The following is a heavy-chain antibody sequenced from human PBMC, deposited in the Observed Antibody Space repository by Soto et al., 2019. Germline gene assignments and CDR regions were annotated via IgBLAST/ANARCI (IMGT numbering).Heavy chain of an antibody. CDR1: GYTFTSHG. Sequence: ASVKVSCNASGYTFTSHGISWVRQAPGQGLEWTGWISAYNGNTNYAQKLQGRVTMTTDTSTSTAYMELRSLRSDDTAVYYCARAPDSSSGYASLYYYYGMDVWGQGTTVTV. V-gene: IGHV1-18*01. J-gene: IGHJ6*02. CDR3: ARAPDSSSGYASLYYYYGMDV. CDR2: ISAYNGNT. D-gene: IGHD6-13*01.